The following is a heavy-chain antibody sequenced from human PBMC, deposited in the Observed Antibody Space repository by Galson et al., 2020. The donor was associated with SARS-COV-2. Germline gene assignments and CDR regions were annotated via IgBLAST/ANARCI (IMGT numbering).Heavy chain of an antibody. J-gene: IGHJ2*01. Sequence: GESLKISCEGSGYSFTSYWIAWVRQMPGKGLEWMGIIYPGDSDTRYNPSFQGQVTISVDTSISTADLQWSSLKASDTAMFYCARHRRNSNGWYWYFDLWGRGTLVTVSS. CDR1: GYSFTSYW. CDR3: ARHRRNSNGWYWYFDL. CDR2: IYPGDSDT. D-gene: IGHD6-19*01. V-gene: IGHV5-51*01.